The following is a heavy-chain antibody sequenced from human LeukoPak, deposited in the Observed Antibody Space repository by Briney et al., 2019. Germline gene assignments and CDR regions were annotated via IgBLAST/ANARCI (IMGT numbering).Heavy chain of an antibody. CDR3: AKDRPSLSRYFDWLGNYFDY. D-gene: IGHD3-9*01. CDR1: GFTFSSYA. CDR2: ISGSGGST. J-gene: IGHJ4*02. Sequence: GGSLRLSCAASGFTFSSYAMSWVRQAPGKGLEWVSAISGSGGSTYYADSVKGRFTISRDNSKNTLYLQMNSLRAEDTAVYYCAKDRPSLSRYFDWLGNYFDYWGQGTLVTVSS. V-gene: IGHV3-23*01.